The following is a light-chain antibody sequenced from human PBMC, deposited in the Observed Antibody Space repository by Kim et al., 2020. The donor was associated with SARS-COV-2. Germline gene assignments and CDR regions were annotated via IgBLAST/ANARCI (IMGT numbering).Light chain of an antibody. J-gene: IGLJ3*02. Sequence: QSALTQPPSASGTPGQTVIISCSGSTSSIGNNIVNWYQQFPGAAPSLLIYENNRRPSGVPDRFSGSKSGASASLAISGLQSEDEAAYSCAAWDDGLNVWVFGGGTQLTVL. V-gene: IGLV1-44*01. CDR3: AAWDDGLNVWV. CDR2: ENN. CDR1: TSSIGNNI.